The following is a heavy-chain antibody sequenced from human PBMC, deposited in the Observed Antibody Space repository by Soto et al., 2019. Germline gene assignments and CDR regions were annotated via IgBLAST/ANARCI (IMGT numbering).Heavy chain of an antibody. CDR1: GYSFTTYW. Sequence: PGASLKISCKGSGYSFTTYWIGWVRQMPGKGLEWMGIIYPGDSDTRYSPSFQGQVTISADKSISTAYLQWSSLKASDTAMYYCARSSSSHYYFYGMDVWGQGTTVTVSS. V-gene: IGHV5-51*01. CDR3: ARSSSSHYYFYGMDV. CDR2: IYPGDSDT. D-gene: IGHD6-19*01. J-gene: IGHJ6*02.